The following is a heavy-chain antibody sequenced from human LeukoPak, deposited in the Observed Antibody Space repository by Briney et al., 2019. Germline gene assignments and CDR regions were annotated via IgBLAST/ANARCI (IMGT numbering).Heavy chain of an antibody. CDR3: ARDKTGYWYFDL. D-gene: IGHD1-14*01. Sequence: SETLSLTCTVSGGSISSGSYYWSWIRQPAGKGLEWIGRIYTSGSTNYNPSLKSRVTISVDTSKNQFSLKLSSVTAADTAVYYCARDKTGYWYFDLWGRGTLVTVFS. J-gene: IGHJ2*01. CDR1: GGSISSGSYY. CDR2: IYTSGST. V-gene: IGHV4-61*02.